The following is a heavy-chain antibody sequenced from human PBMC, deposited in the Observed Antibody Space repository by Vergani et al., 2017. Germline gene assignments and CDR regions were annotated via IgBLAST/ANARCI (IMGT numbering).Heavy chain of an antibody. D-gene: IGHD6-13*01. CDR1: GGTFSSYA. CDR3: ARDPFLGEYSSSWDGRYYYYGMDV. Sequence: QVQLVQSGAEVKKPGSSVKVSCKASGGTFSSYAISWVRQAPGQGLEWMGGIIPIFGTANYAQKFQGRVTTTADESTSTAYMELSSLRSEDTAVYYCARDPFLGEYSSSWDGRYYYYGMDVWGQGTTVTVSS. CDR2: IIPIFGTA. V-gene: IGHV1-69*01. J-gene: IGHJ6*02.